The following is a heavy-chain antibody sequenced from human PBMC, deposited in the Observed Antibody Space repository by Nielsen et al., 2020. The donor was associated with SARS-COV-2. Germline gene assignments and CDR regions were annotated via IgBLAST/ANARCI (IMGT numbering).Heavy chain of an antibody. CDR3: ARLWDDGYYFDTGPYDY. V-gene: IGHV3-66*04. J-gene: IGHJ4*02. Sequence: GGSLRLSCATSGFTFGSYTMNWVRQAPGKGLEWVSLIYSGGSTYYADSVKGRFTISRDNAKNTLYLQMNSLRAEDTAVYYCARLWDDGYYFDTGPYDYWGQGTLVTVSS. CDR1: GFTFGSYT. D-gene: IGHD3-22*01. CDR2: IYSGGST.